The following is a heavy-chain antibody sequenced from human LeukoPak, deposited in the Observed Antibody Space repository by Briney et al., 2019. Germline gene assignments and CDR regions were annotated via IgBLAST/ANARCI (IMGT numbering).Heavy chain of an antibody. CDR1: GGSISSYY. J-gene: IGHJ6*02. D-gene: IGHD6-19*01. V-gene: IGHV4-59*01. CDR3: ARDSPVAGTPYYYYGMDV. Sequence: SETLSLTCTVSGGSISSYYWSWIRQPPGKGLEWIGYTYYSGSTNYNPSLKSRVTISVDTSKNQFSLKLSSVTAADTAVYYCARDSPVAGTPYYYYGMDVWGQGTTVTVSS. CDR2: TYYSGST.